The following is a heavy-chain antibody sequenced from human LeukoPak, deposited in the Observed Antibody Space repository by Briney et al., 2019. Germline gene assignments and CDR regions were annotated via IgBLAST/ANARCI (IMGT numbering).Heavy chain of an antibody. CDR1: GFTFSSYS. D-gene: IGHD4-17*01. J-gene: IGHJ4*02. CDR2: ISSSSSYI. Sequence: GGSLRLSCGASGFTFSSYSMNWVRQAPGKGLEWVSSISSSSSYIYYADSVKGRFTISRDNAENSLYLQMNSLRAEDTAVYYCARYVRDYGDYDPFFDYWGQGTLVTVSS. V-gene: IGHV3-21*01. CDR3: ARYVRDYGDYDPFFDY.